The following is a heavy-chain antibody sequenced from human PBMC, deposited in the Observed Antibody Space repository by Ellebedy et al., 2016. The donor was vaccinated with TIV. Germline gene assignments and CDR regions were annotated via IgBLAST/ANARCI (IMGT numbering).Heavy chain of an antibody. V-gene: IGHV4-59*01. CDR2: FYYTGST. J-gene: IGHJ4*02. D-gene: IGHD4-23*01. CDR3: ASWGDYGGNRHLDY. Sequence: SETLSLTXTVSGDSISSYFWSWIRQPPDKGLEWIGHFYYTGSTNYNPSLKSRVAISGDTSKNQSSLKLSSVTAADTAVYYCASWGDYGGNRHLDYWGQGTLVTVSS. CDR1: GDSISSYF.